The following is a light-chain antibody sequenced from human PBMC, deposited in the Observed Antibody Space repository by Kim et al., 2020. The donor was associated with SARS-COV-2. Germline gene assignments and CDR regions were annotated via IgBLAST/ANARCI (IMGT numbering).Light chain of an antibody. Sequence: SPWERATHSCRASQSVSSNLAWYQQKPGQAPRLLIYGASTRATGIPARFSGSGSGTEFTLTISSLQSEDFAVYYCQQYNNWPSITFGQGTRLEIK. CDR2: GAS. CDR3: QQYNNWPSIT. V-gene: IGKV3-15*01. J-gene: IGKJ5*01. CDR1: QSVSSN.